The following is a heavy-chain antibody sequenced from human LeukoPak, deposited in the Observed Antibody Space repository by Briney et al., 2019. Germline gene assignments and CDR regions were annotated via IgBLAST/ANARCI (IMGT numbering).Heavy chain of an antibody. CDR2: INPNSGDS. CDR1: GYKFTGYY. D-gene: IGHD5-18*01. J-gene: IGHJ4*02. Sequence: ASVKVSCKASGYKFTGYYMHWVRQAPGQGLEWTGWINPNSGDSHHAQKFQGRVTMTRDTSISTAYMELSRLRSDDTAVYYCAREIGGILVFDYWGQGTLVTVSS. CDR3: AREIGGILVFDY. V-gene: IGHV1-2*02.